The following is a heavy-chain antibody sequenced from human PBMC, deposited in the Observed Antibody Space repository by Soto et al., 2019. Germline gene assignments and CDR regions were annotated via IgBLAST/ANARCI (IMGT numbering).Heavy chain of an antibody. D-gene: IGHD3-22*01. J-gene: IGHJ4*02. Sequence: EVQLLESGGDLVQPGGSLRLSCAASGFTFSSYAMSWVRQAPGKGLEWVSTISGRGDDTYYTDSVKGRFTISRDNSKNTLYVHMNSLRAEDTAVYYCARAPPTYSSSYFDYWGQGTLVTVSS. V-gene: IGHV3-23*01. CDR3: ARAPPTYSSSYFDY. CDR1: GFTFSSYA. CDR2: ISGRGDDT.